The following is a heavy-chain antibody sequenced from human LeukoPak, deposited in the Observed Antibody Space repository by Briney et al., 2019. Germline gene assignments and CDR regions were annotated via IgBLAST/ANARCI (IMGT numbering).Heavy chain of an antibody. D-gene: IGHD5-18*01. V-gene: IGHV1-69*13. Sequence: SVKVSCKASGFVFTSYGFTWVRQAPGQGLGWMGGIIPIFGTANYAQKFQGRVTITADESTSTAYMELSSLRSEDTAVYYCARDVRGGYSYGYYFDYWGQGTLVTVSS. J-gene: IGHJ4*02. CDR1: GFVFTSYG. CDR2: IIPIFGTA. CDR3: ARDVRGGYSYGYYFDY.